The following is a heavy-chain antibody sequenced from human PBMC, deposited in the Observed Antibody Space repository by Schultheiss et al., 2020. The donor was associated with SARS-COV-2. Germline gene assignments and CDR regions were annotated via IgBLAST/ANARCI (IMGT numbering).Heavy chain of an antibody. J-gene: IGHJ4*02. CDR3: ARGPSRGSWFDY. Sequence: ASVKVSCKTSGYTFSGYNLHWVRQATGQGLEWMGWINPNSGGTNYAQKFQGRVTMTRDTSISTAYMELSRLRSDDTAVYYCARGPSRGSWFDYWGQGTLVTVSS. D-gene: IGHD6-13*01. V-gene: IGHV1-2*02. CDR1: GYTFSGYN. CDR2: INPNSGGT.